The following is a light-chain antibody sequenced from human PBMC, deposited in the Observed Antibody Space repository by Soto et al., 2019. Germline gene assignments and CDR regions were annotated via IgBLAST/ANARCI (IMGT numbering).Light chain of an antibody. CDR3: QQYNSYWT. CDR2: DAS. V-gene: IGKV1-5*01. J-gene: IGKJ1*01. CDR1: QSISSR. Sequence: DIRMPQPTSTLSSPVGARVTITCRASQSISSRLAWYQQKSGKAPKLLIYDASSLESGVPSRFSGSGSGTESTLTISSLQPDDFATYSCQQYNSYWTCGQGTKWIS.